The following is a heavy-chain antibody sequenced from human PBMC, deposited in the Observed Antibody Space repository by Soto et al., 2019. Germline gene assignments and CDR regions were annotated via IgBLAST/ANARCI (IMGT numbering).Heavy chain of an antibody. CDR3: ARNKWVDNSFDY. CDR1: GYTFTGYY. J-gene: IGHJ4*02. CDR2: INPNSGGT. V-gene: IGHV1-2*02. Sequence: ASVEVSCKXSGYTFTGYYMHWVRQAPGQGLEWMGWINPNSGGTNYAQKFQGRVTMTRDTSISTAYMELSRLRSDDTAVYYCARNKWVDNSFDYWGQGTLVTVSS. D-gene: IGHD6-19*01.